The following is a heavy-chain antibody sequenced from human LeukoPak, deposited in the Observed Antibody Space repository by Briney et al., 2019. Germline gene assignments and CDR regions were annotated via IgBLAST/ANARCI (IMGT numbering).Heavy chain of an antibody. V-gene: IGHV4-34*01. Sequence: SETLSLTCAVYGGSFSGYYWSWIRQPPGKGLEWIGEINHSGSTNYNPSLKSRVTISVDTSKNQFSLKLSSVTAEDTAVYYCARGFRRRVVIVPAAQYYFDYWGQGTLVTVSS. CDR1: GGSFSGYY. D-gene: IGHD2-2*01. CDR2: INHSGST. CDR3: ARGFRRRVVIVPAAQYYFDY. J-gene: IGHJ4*02.